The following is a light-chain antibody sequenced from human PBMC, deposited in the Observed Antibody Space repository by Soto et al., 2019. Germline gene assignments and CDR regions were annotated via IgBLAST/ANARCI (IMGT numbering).Light chain of an antibody. J-gene: IGLJ2*01. Sequence: QSVLTQSPSVSAAPGQKVTISCSGSSYNIGNNYVSWYQQLPGTAPKRLIYDNNKRPSGIPDRFSGSKSGTSGTLDITGLQTGDEADYYCATWDGSLPGEVFGGGTKVTVL. CDR3: ATWDGSLPGEV. V-gene: IGLV1-51*01. CDR1: SYNIGNNY. CDR2: DNN.